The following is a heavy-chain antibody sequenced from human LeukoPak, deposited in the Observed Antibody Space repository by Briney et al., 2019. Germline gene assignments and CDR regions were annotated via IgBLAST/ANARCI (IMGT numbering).Heavy chain of an antibody. D-gene: IGHD6-13*01. Sequence: ASVKVSCKASGYTFTSYGISWVRQAPGQGLEWMGWISAYSGNTNYAQKLQGRVTMTTDTSTSTAYMELRSLRSDDTAVYYCARDRGSSWYRGFDYWGQGTLVTVSS. CDR1: GYTFTSYG. V-gene: IGHV1-18*01. CDR2: ISAYSGNT. J-gene: IGHJ4*02. CDR3: ARDRGSSWYRGFDY.